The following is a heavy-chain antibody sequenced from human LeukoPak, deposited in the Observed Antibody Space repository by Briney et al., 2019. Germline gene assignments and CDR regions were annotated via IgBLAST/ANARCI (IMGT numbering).Heavy chain of an antibody. D-gene: IGHD5/OR15-5a*01. CDR2: INTNTGNP. J-gene: IGHJ3*02. CDR1: GYTFTSCA. Sequence: ASVKVSCKASGYTFTSCAMNWVRQAPGQGLELMGWINTNTGNPTYAQGFTGRFVFSLDTSVSTAYLQISSLKAEDTAVYYCARDLRGDAFDIWGQGTMVTVSS. V-gene: IGHV7-4-1*02. CDR3: ARDLRGDAFDI.